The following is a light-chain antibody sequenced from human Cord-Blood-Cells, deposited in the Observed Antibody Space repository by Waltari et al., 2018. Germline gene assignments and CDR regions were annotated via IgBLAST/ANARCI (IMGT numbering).Light chain of an antibody. CDR2: VAS. J-gene: IGKJ2*03. CDR1: QSVSSSY. Sequence: GERATPSCRASQSVSSSYLAWYQQKPGQAPRLLIYVASSRATGIPDRFSGSGSGTDFTLTISRLEPEDFAVYYCQQYGSSPPYSFGQGTKLEIK. V-gene: IGKV3-20*01. CDR3: QQYGSSPPYS.